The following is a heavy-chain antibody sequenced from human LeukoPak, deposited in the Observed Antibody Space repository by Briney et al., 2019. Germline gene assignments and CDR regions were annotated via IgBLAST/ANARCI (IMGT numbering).Heavy chain of an antibody. D-gene: IGHD3-22*01. CDR2: ISYDGSNK. V-gene: IGHV3-30*18. CDR1: GLTFSSYG. J-gene: IGHJ4*02. CDR3: AKPAVRYYDSSGYYYFDY. Sequence: GGSLRLSCAASGLTFSSYGMHWVRQAPGKGLEWVAVISYDGSNKYYADSVKGRFTISRDNSKNTLYLQMNSLRAEDTAVYYCAKPAVRYYDSSGYYYFDYWGQGTLVTVSS.